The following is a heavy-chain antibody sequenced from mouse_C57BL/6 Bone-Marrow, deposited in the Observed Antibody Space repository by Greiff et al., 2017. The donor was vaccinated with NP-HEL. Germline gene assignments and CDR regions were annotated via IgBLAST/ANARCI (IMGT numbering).Heavy chain of an antibody. J-gene: IGHJ2*01. CDR2: IYPGGGYT. CDR3: ARGLAFDY. Sequence: VKLVESGAELVRPGTSVKMSCKASGYTFTNYWIGWAKQRPGHGLEWIGDIYPGGGYTNYNEKFKGKATLTADKSSSTAYMQFSSLTSEDSAIYYCARGLAFDYWGQGTTLTVSS. CDR1: GYTFTNYW. D-gene: IGHD4-1*01. V-gene: IGHV1-63*01.